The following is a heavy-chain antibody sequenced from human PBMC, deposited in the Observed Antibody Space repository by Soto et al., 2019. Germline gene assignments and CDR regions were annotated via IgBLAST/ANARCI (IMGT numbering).Heavy chain of an antibody. V-gene: IGHV3-23*01. D-gene: IGHD3-22*01. CDR2: ISGSGGST. Sequence: GGSLRLSCAASGFTFSSYAMSWVRQAPGKGLEWVSAISGSGGSTYYADSVKGRFTISRDNSKNTLYLQMNSLRAEDTAVYYCAKDSTTSGGYLKYNWFDPWGQGTLVTVSS. CDR1: GFTFSSYA. J-gene: IGHJ5*02. CDR3: AKDSTTSGGYLKYNWFDP.